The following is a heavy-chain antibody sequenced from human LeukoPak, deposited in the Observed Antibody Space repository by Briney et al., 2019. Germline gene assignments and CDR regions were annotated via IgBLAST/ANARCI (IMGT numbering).Heavy chain of an antibody. CDR2: ISSVGHTN. J-gene: IGHJ3*01. CDR1: GFTFSSFG. CDR3: AKEVGWFNAFDV. D-gene: IGHD3-10*01. V-gene: IGHV3-30*18. Sequence: GGSLSLSCTASGFTFSSFGMHWVRQAPGKGLEWVTAISSVGHTNKSADSVKGRFTISRDNSKNTLYLQMHSLREDDTAVYYCAKEVGWFNAFDVWGQGTMVTVSS.